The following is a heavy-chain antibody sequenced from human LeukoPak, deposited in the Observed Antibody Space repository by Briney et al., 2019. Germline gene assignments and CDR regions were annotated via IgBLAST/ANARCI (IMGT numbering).Heavy chain of an antibody. J-gene: IGHJ4*02. D-gene: IGHD1-26*01. V-gene: IGHV3-23*01. CDR2: IINTGDTT. Sequence: PGGSLRLSYAASGFTFSSYVMSWVRQPPGQGLAWVSTIINTGDTTYDADSVKGRFTISTDNSKNTLYLKMSSLRAEDTAVYYCVTDLRNSLGATYLDYWGQGTLVTVSS. CDR3: VTDLRNSLGATYLDY. CDR1: GFTFSSYV.